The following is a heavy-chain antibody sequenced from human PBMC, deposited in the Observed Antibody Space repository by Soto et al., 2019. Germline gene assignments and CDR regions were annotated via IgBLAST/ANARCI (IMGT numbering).Heavy chain of an antibody. D-gene: IGHD3-10*01. V-gene: IGHV3-66*01. CDR3: AREAGVALVHGDYGMDV. Sequence: GGSLRLSCAASGCTVSSNYMSWVRQAPGKGLEWVSVIYSGGSTYYADSVKGRFTISRDNSKNTLYLQMNSLRAEDTAVYYCAREAGVALVHGDYGMDVWGQGTTVTVSS. CDR2: IYSGGST. CDR1: GCTVSSNY. J-gene: IGHJ6*02.